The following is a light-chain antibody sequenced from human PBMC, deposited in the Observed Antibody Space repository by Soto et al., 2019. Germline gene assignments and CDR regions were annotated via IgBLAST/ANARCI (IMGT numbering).Light chain of an antibody. J-gene: IGKJ1*01. CDR1: QGISNY. V-gene: IGKV1-27*01. CDR3: QKYDSALKT. Sequence: DIQMTQSPSSLSASVGDRVTITCRASQGISNYLAWYQQKPGKVPKLLIYAASTLQSGVPSRFGGSGSGTDFTLTISSLQPEDVATYYCQKYDSALKTFGQGTKVDIK. CDR2: AAS.